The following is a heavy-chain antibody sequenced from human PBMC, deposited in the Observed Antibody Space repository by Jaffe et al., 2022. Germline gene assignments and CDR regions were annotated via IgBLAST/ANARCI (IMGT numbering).Heavy chain of an antibody. CDR3: ARKSVNYYDILTGYQSGAFDI. V-gene: IGHV4-61*02. D-gene: IGHD3-9*01. Sequence: QVQLQESGPGLVKPSQTLSLTCTVSGGSISSGSYYWSWIRQPAGKGLEWIGRIYTSGSTNYNPSLKSRVTISVDTSKNQFSLKLSSVTAADTAVYYCARKSVNYYDILTGYQSGAFDIWGQGTMVTVSS. CDR2: IYTSGST. J-gene: IGHJ3*02. CDR1: GGSISSGSYY.